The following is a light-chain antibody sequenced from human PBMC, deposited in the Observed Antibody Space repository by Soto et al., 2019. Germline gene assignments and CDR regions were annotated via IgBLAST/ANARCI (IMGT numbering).Light chain of an antibody. CDR2: AAS. CDR3: QQSYSTPET. CDR1: QSISSF. V-gene: IGKV1-39*01. Sequence: DIQMTQSPSSLSASVGDRVNITCRASQSISSFLNWYQQKPGKAPRLLTYAASSLQSGVPSRFSGSGSGTDFPLTISSLQPEDFATYYRQQSYSTPETFGQGTKVEIK. J-gene: IGKJ1*01.